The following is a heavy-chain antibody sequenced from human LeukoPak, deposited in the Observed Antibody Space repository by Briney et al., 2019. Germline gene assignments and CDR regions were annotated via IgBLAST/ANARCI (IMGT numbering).Heavy chain of an antibody. V-gene: IGHV3-30*18. CDR3: AKDRAGVPIH. CDR1: GFTFSSYG. CDR2: ISYDGSNK. D-gene: IGHD1-1*01. J-gene: IGHJ1*01. Sequence: PGGSLRLSCAASGFTFSSYGMHWVRQAPGKGLEWVAVISYDGSNKYYADSVKGRFTISRDNSKNTLDLQMNSLRAEDTAVYYCAKDRAGVPIHWGQGTLVTVSS.